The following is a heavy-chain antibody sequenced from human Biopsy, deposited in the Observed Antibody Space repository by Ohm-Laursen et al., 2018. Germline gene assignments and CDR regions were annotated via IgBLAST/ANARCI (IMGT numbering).Heavy chain of an antibody. V-gene: IGHV4-34*01. CDR2: AHHDGRA. J-gene: IGHJ5*02. CDR3: ARFIVPSLHCSNGVCPIRWFDP. D-gene: IGHD2-2*01. Sequence: SDTLSLTWAVYGGTYSGYYWSWIRQPPGKGLEWIGEAHHDGRANYNPSLKSRVTISGDMSKKQFSLKLSGVTAADTAVYYCARFIVPSLHCSNGVCPIRWFDPWGQGTLVTVFS. CDR1: GGTYSGYY.